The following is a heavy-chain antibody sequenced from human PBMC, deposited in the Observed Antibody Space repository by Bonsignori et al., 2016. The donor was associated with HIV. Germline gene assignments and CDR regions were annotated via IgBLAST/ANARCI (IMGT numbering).Heavy chain of an antibody. D-gene: IGHD1-26*01. J-gene: IGHJ4*02. CDR3: AKGGGELTGY. V-gene: IGHV3-23*01. CDR2: ISGSGGST. Sequence: VRQAPGKGLEWVSAISGSGGSTYYADSVKGRFTISRDNSKNTLYLQMNSLRAEDTAVYYCAKGGGELTGYWGQGTLVTVSS.